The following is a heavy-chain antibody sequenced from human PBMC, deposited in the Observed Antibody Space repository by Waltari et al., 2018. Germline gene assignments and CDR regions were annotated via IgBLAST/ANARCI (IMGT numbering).Heavy chain of an antibody. V-gene: IGHV3-23*01. CDR2: LAYTGDNT. CDR3: AKAHYDSSGYFSDFDY. CDR1: GFTFSTYA. J-gene: IGHJ4*02. Sequence: EVQLLESGGGLVQPGGSLSLSCLSSGFTFSTYAIVWVRQAPGKGLEWGSTLAYTGDNTHYADSAKGRFTISRDISKRTLYLHMNSLRAEDTAVYYCAKAHYDSSGYFSDFDYWGQGTRVTVSS. D-gene: IGHD3-22*01.